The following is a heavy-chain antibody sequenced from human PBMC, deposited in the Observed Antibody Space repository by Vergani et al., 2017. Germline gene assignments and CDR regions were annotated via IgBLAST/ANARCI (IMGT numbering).Heavy chain of an antibody. V-gene: IGHV2-70*15. CDR1: GFPLSTSGMC. D-gene: IGHD5-18*01. Sequence: QVTLRESGPALVKPTQTLTLTCTFSGFPLSTSGMCVSWIRQHPGKALEWLARIDWVDDKYYSTSLKTRLTITKDTSKNQVVLTMTNMEPVDTATYYCARTRYIFSRAFDYWGQGTVDTDST. CDR2: IDWVDDK. J-gene: IGHJ4*02. CDR3: ARTRYIFSRAFDY.